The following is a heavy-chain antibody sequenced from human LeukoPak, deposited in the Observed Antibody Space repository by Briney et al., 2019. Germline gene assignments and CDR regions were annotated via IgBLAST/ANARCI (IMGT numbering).Heavy chain of an antibody. D-gene: IGHD1-26*01. Sequence: GASVKVSYKASGGTFSSYAISWVRQAPGQGLEWMGGIIPIFGTANYAQKFQGRVTITADESTSTAYMELSSLRSEDTAVYYCARGETGRYRDGYYYYMDVWGKGTTVTVSS. J-gene: IGHJ6*03. CDR2: IIPIFGTA. CDR1: GGTFSSYA. CDR3: ARGETGRYRDGYYYYMDV. V-gene: IGHV1-69*13.